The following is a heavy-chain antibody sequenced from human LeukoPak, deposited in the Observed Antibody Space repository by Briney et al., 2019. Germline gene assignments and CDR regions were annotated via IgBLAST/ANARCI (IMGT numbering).Heavy chain of an antibody. D-gene: IGHD3-22*01. V-gene: IGHV3-33*01. CDR1: GFTFSSYG. CDR3: ARDQRYYDSSGYIDY. J-gene: IGHJ4*02. Sequence: PGVSLRLSCAASGFTFSSYGMHWVRQAPGKGLEWVAVIWYDGSNKYYADSVKGRFTISRDNSKNTLYLQMNSLRAEDTAVYYCARDQRYYDSSGYIDYWGQGTLVTVSS. CDR2: IWYDGSNK.